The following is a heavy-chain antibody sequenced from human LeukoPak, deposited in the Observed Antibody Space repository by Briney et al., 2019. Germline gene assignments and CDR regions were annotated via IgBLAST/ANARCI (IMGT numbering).Heavy chain of an antibody. D-gene: IGHD5-18*01. V-gene: IGHV3-23*01. CDR2: IIGSGGST. Sequence: GGSLRLSCAASGFTFSSYWMSWVRQAPGKGLEWVSAIIGSGGSTYYADSVKGRFTISRDNSKNTLYLQMHSLRAEDTAVYYCAKVLDRLWYAALAFDIWGQGTMVTVSS. J-gene: IGHJ3*02. CDR1: GFTFSSYW. CDR3: AKVLDRLWYAALAFDI.